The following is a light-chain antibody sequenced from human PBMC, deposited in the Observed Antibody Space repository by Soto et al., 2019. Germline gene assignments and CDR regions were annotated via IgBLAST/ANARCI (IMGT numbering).Light chain of an antibody. J-gene: IGKJ5*01. CDR3: QQVNSFPST. Sequence: GARVTITCRASQGISSHLAWYQQKPGKAPKLLIYAASTLQTGVPSRFSGGGSGTDFTLTLSSLQPEDFATYYCQQVNSFPSTFGQGTRLRL. CDR1: QGISSH. V-gene: IGKV1-9*01. CDR2: AAS.